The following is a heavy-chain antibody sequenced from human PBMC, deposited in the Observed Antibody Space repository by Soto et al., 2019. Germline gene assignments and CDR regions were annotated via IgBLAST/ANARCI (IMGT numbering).Heavy chain of an antibody. CDR3: VHSRCGGDCLQSYSSHYYYGMDI. V-gene: IGHV2-5*01. D-gene: IGHD2-21*02. CDR2: IYWYGAR. Sequence: QITLKESGPTLVKPTQTLTLTCTFSGFSLSTGGMGVGWIRQPPGKAMEWLALIYWYGARRYRPSLMSRLTIAKDTSKNQVVLTMTNMDPVDTATYYCVHSRCGGDCLQSYSSHYYYGMDIWGQGTTVTVSS. CDR1: GFSLSTGGMG. J-gene: IGHJ6*02.